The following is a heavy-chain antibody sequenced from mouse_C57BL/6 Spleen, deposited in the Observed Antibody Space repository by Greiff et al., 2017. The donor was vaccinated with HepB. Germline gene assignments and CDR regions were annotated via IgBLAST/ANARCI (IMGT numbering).Heavy chain of an antibody. V-gene: IGHV1-18*01. CDR3: ARSGDYDPYFDV. J-gene: IGHJ1*03. D-gene: IGHD2-4*01. CDR1: GYTFTDYN. CDR2: INPNNGGT. Sequence: VQLKQSGPELVKPGASVKIPCKASGYTFTDYNMDWVKQSHGKSLEWIGDINPNNGGTIYNQKFKGKATLTVDKSSSTAYMELRSLTSEDTAVYYCARSGDYDPYFDVWGTGTTVTVSS.